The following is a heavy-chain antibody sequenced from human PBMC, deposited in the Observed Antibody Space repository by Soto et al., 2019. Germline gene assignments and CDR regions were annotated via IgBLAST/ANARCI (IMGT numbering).Heavy chain of an antibody. V-gene: IGHV4-61*01. CDR3: ASGLTYDFWSGYHWDAFDV. Sequence: XTLSLTCTVSGGSISSGSYYWSWSRQPPGEGVEWLGYIYYSGSTNYNPSLKSRVTISVDTSKNQFSIKLSSVTAADTAVYYCASGLTYDFWSGYHWDAFDVWGQGTMVTVSS. CDR1: GGSISSGSYY. J-gene: IGHJ3*01. CDR2: IYYSGST. D-gene: IGHD3-3*01.